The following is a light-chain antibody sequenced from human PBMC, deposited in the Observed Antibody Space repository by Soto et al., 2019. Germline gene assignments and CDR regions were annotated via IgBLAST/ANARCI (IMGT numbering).Light chain of an antibody. V-gene: IGLV2-11*01. CDR1: SSDVGGYNY. CDR3: CSYAGSYTFGV. J-gene: IGLJ6*01. CDR2: DVS. Sequence: QSALTQPRSVSGSPGQSVTISCTGTSSDVGGYNYVSWYQQHPGKAPKLMIYDVSKRPSGVPDRFSGSNSGNTASLTISGLQAEDEADYYCCSYAGSYTFGVFGRGTKV.